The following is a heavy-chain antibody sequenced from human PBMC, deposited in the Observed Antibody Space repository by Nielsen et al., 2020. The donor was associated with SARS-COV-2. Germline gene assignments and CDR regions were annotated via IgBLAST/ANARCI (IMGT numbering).Heavy chain of an antibody. J-gene: IGHJ4*02. Sequence: WIRQPPGKGLEWIGYIYYSGSTNYNPSLKSRVTISVDTSKNQFSLKLSSVTAADTAVYYCARVKGSRVFDYWGQGTLVTVSS. D-gene: IGHD2-15*01. V-gene: IGHV4-59*01. CDR2: IYYSGST. CDR3: ARVKGSRVFDY.